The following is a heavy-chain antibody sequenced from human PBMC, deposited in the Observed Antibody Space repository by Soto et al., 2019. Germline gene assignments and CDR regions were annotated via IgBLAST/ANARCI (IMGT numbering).Heavy chain of an antibody. CDR3: ARRTRPLEEVGDIPHFDL. CDR1: GYTLTDYY. CDR2: MNPSSGGT. Sequence: QVQLVQSGAEVRSPGASVKISCRASGYTLTDYYLHWVRQAPGQGLEWMGWMNPSSGGTSYAQKFQFRVTMTRDTSIGTDYKELRRLTSDDTAMYFCARRTRPLEEVGDIPHFDLCGQGALVTVSS. J-gene: IGHJ4*02. D-gene: IGHD2-21*02. V-gene: IGHV1-2*02.